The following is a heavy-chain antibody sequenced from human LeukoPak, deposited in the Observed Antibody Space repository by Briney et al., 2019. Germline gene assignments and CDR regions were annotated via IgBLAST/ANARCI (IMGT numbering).Heavy chain of an antibody. V-gene: IGHV3-30*02. CDR3: AKVGSDIVVVIGYFDY. CDR1: GFTFSSYG. D-gene: IGHD2-2*01. Sequence: GGSLRLSCAASGFTFSSYGMHWVRQAPGKGLEWVAFIRYDGSNKYYADSVKGRFTISRDNSKNTLYLQMNSLRAEDTAVYYCAKVGSDIVVVIGYFDYWGQGTLVTVSS. CDR2: IRYDGSNK. J-gene: IGHJ4*02.